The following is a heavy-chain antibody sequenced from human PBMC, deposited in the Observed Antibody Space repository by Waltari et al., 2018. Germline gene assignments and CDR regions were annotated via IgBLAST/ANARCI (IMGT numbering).Heavy chain of an antibody. CDR2: ISSSGSTI. D-gene: IGHD6-13*01. CDR3: ARWSSSWFY. V-gene: IGHV3-48*03. CDR1: GFTFISYE. Sequence: EVQLVESGGGLVQPGGCLRLSCAASGFTFISYEMNWVRQAQGKGREWVSYISSSGSTIYYADSVKGRFTISRDNAKNSLYLQMNSLRAEDTAVYYCARWSSSWFYWGQGTLVTVSS. J-gene: IGHJ4*02.